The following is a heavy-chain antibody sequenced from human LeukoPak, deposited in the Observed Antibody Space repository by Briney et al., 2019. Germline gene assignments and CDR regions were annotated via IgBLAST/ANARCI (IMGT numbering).Heavy chain of an antibody. V-gene: IGHV4-59*08. CDR1: GGSISSYY. D-gene: IGHD7-27*01. CDR2: IYYSGST. J-gene: IGHJ4*02. Sequence: SETLSLTCTVSGGSISSYYWSWIRQPPGKELEWIGYIYYSGSTNYNPSLKSRVTISVDTSKNQFSLKLSSVTAADTAVYYCARRHWGPIDYWGQGTLVTVSS. CDR3: ARRHWGPIDY.